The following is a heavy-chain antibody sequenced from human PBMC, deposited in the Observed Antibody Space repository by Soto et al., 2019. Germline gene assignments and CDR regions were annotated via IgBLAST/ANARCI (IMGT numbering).Heavy chain of an antibody. CDR3: ARDREMITFGGADTFDY. Sequence: PGGSLRLSCAASGFTSSSYSMNWVRQAPGKGLEWVSYISSSSSTIYYADSVKGRFTISRDNAKNSLYLQMNSLRAEDTAVYYCARDREMITFGGADTFDYWGQGTLVTVSS. V-gene: IGHV3-48*01. CDR2: ISSSSSTI. D-gene: IGHD3-16*01. CDR1: GFTSSSYS. J-gene: IGHJ4*02.